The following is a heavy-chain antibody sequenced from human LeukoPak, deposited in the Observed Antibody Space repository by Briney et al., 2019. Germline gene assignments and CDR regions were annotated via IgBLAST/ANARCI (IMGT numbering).Heavy chain of an antibody. D-gene: IGHD2-15*01. CDR2: IYYSWST. Sequence: SETLSLTCTVSCGSIGRRRYYWGWIRQPPGKGLEGIGNIYYSWSTNYNPSLKSRVTISLDMSKNRLPLELSPVTSAHTAVYLCARVAAETGDYWGQGTMVTVSS. V-gene: IGHV4-39*06. CDR3: ARVAAETGDY. CDR1: CGSIGRRRYY. J-gene: IGHJ4*02.